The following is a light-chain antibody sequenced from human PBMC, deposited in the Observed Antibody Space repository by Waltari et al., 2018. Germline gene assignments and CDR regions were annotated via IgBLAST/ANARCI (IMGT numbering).Light chain of an antibody. CDR1: QSVGST. CDR3: QKYNDWPLT. Sequence: ETVMMQSPATLSLSPGERATLSCRASQSVGSTLAWYQQKPGQAPRLLIYYASTRATDIPDSFSGIGSGTEFTLTISSLDPEDVGVYYCQKYNDWPLTFGGGTKVEIK. V-gene: IGKV3D-15*01. CDR2: YAS. J-gene: IGKJ4*01.